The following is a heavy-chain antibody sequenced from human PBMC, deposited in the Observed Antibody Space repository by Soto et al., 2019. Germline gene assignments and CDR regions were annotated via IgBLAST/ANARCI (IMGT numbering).Heavy chain of an antibody. Sequence: QVQLVQSGAEVKKPGASVKVSCKASGYTFTGYYIHWVRQAPGQGLEWMGWINPNSGGTNYAQKFQGRVTMTRDTSITTAYMEMSRLRSDDTAVYYCAREAIFIAVAGASDYGMDVWGQGTTVTVSS. CDR3: AREAIFIAVAGASDYGMDV. V-gene: IGHV1-2*02. CDR2: INPNSGGT. CDR1: GYTFTGYY. D-gene: IGHD6-19*01. J-gene: IGHJ6*02.